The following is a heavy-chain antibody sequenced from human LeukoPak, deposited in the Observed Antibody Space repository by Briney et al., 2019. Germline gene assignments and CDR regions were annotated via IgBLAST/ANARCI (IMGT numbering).Heavy chain of an antibody. V-gene: IGHV3-33*01. J-gene: IGHJ3*02. CDR2: IWYDGSNK. CDR1: GFTFSSYG. Sequence: PGGSLRLSCAASGFTFSSYGMHWVRQAPGKGLEWVAVIWYDGSNKYYADSVKGRFAISRDNSKNTLYLQMNSLRAEDTAVYYCARDSGQWLAIYAFDIWGQGTMVTVSS. D-gene: IGHD6-19*01. CDR3: ARDSGQWLAIYAFDI.